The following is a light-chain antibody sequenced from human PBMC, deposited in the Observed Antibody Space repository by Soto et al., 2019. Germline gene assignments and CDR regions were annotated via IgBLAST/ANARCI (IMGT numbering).Light chain of an antibody. V-gene: IGLV2-8*01. CDR2: EVS. CDR1: SSDVGGYNY. CDR3: SSYSGTNYHYV. J-gene: IGLJ1*01. Sequence: QSLLTQPPSASVSFGQSVTISCTGTSSDVGGYNYVSWYQQHPGKAPKLMIYEVSERPSGVPDRFSGSKSGNTASLTVSGLQADDEADYYCSSYSGTNYHYVFGTGTKVTVL.